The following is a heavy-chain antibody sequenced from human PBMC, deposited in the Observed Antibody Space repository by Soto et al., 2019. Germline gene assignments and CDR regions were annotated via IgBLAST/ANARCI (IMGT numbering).Heavy chain of an antibody. D-gene: IGHD4-17*01. CDR1: GFTFSFYE. CDR2: ISSSGTSI. CDR3: ARDSYGDPYYYYAMDV. J-gene: IGHJ6*02. V-gene: IGHV3-48*03. Sequence: DVQLVESGGGLVQPGGSLRLSCAASGFTFSFYEMSWVRQAPGKGLEWVSYISSSGTSIYYADSVKGRFTISRDNAKNSLYLQMNSLRAEDTALYYCARDSYGDPYYYYAMDVWGLGTTVTVSS.